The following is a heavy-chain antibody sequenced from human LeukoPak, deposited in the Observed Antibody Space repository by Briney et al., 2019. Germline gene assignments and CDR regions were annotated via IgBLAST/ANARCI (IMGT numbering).Heavy chain of an antibody. CDR3: ARVDIVVVPAAIPYYYYGMDV. CDR1: GYTFTNYY. J-gene: IGHJ6*02. Sequence: GASVKVSCKASGYTFTNYYIHWVRQAPGQGLEWMGGIIPIFGTANYAQKFQGRVTITADESTSTAYMELSSLRSEDTAVYYCARVDIVVVPAAIPYYYYGMDVWGQGTTVTVSS. CDR2: IIPIFGTA. V-gene: IGHV1-69*13. D-gene: IGHD2-2*01.